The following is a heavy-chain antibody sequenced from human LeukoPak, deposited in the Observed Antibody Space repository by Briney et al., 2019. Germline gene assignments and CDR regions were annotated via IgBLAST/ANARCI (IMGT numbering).Heavy chain of an antibody. D-gene: IGHD3-16*02. Sequence: SETLSLTCAVYGGSFSDYYWSWIRQPPGKGLEWIGEIKHSGSTNYNPSLKSRVTISVDTSKNQFSLKLRSVTAADTALYYCARRLYELSRYAFDIWGQGTMVTVTS. J-gene: IGHJ3*02. V-gene: IGHV4-34*01. CDR2: IKHSGST. CDR3: ARRLYELSRYAFDI. CDR1: GGSFSDYY.